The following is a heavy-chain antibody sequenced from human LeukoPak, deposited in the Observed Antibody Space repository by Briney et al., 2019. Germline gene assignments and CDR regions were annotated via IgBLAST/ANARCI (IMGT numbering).Heavy chain of an antibody. CDR3: ARGSSSGWYGLWKDYYYYYYMDV. V-gene: IGHV4-39*07. D-gene: IGHD6-19*01. CDR2: IYYRGST. CDR1: GGSISSSSYS. J-gene: IGHJ6*03. Sequence: PSETLSLTCTVSGGSISSSSYSWGVIRQPPGKGLEWIANIYYRGSTSYNPSLKSRVTISVDTSKNQFSLKLTSVTAADTAVYYCARGSSSGWYGLWKDYYYYYYMDVWGKGTTVTISS.